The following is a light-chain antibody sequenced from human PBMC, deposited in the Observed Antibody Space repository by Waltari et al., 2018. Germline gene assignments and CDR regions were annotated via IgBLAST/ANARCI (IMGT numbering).Light chain of an antibody. CDR1: SSNIGNSY. V-gene: IGLV1-51*02. CDR3: GAWDSSLSAGGV. CDR2: ENR. Sequence: QSVLTQPPPVTAAPGKKVTISCSGSSSNIGNSYVTWYQQFPGTAPKLLINENRKRPSEIPDRFSGSKSGTSATLVITELQTGDEADYYCGAWDSSLSAGGVFGGGTKVTVL. J-gene: IGLJ3*02.